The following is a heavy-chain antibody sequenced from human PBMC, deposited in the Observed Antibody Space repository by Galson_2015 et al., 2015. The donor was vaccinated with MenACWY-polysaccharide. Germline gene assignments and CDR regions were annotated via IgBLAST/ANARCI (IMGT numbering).Heavy chain of an antibody. D-gene: IGHD2-2*01. CDR3: VRVRYSTGKYQFDY. CDR1: GFTFSNYA. J-gene: IGHJ4*02. Sequence: SLRLSCAASGFTFSNYAMSWVRQAPGKGLAWVSTIGGSGSNTHYADSVKGRFTISRDNSKNTLCLQMNSLRAEDTAVYYCVRVRYSTGKYQFDYRAQGTLVAVSS. CDR2: IGGSGSNT. V-gene: IGHV3-23*01.